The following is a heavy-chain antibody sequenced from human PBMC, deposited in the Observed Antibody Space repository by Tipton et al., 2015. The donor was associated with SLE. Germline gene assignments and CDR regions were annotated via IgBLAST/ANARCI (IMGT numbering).Heavy chain of an antibody. D-gene: IGHD6-13*01. CDR2: IYYSGST. V-gene: IGHV4-61*08. CDR1: GGSVSSSGHS. Sequence: TLSLTCAVSGGSVSSSGHSWSWIRQPPGKGLEWIGYIYYSGSTNYNPSLKSRVTISVDTSKNQFSLKLSSVTAADTAVYYCARVGYSSSWYADYWGQGTLVTVSS. J-gene: IGHJ4*02. CDR3: ARVGYSSSWYADY.